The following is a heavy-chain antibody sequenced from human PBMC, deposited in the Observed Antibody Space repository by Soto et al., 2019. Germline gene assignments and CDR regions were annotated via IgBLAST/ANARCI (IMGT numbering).Heavy chain of an antibody. Sequence: QVQLVQSGAEVKKPGASVKVSCKASGYTFTSYGISWVRQAPGQGLEWMGWISAYNGNTNYAQKRQGRVTMTTDTSTSTACMELRSLRSDDTAVYYCARDLGEHIVVVTAIPRWDYWGQGTLVTVSS. J-gene: IGHJ4*02. V-gene: IGHV1-18*01. CDR1: GYTFTSYG. D-gene: IGHD2-21*02. CDR2: ISAYNGNT. CDR3: ARDLGEHIVVVTAIPRWDY.